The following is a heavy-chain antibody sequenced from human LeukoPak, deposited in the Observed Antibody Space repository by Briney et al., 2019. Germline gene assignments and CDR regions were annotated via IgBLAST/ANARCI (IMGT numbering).Heavy chain of an antibody. CDR2: ISSSSSYI. V-gene: IGHV3-21*01. CDR1: GFTFSSDS. Sequence: PGGSLRLSCAASGFTFSSDSMNWVRQAPGKGLEWVSSISSSSSYIYYADSVKGRFTISRDNAKNSLFLQMDSLRAEDTAVYYCARGKLGSGWYEDLFDYWGQGTLVTVSS. D-gene: IGHD6-19*01. J-gene: IGHJ4*02. CDR3: ARGKLGSGWYEDLFDY.